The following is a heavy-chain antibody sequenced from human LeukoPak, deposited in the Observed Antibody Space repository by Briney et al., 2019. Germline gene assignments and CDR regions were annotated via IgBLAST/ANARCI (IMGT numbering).Heavy chain of an antibody. Sequence: GGSLRLSCAASGFTFSSYGMHWVRQAPGKGLEWVAFIRYDGSNKYYADSVKGRFTISRDNSKNTLYLQMNSLRAEDTAVYYCAKALRYDYVLGYWGQGTLVTVSS. J-gene: IGHJ4*02. V-gene: IGHV3-30*02. CDR3: AKALRYDYVLGY. D-gene: IGHD3-16*01. CDR2: IRYDGSNK. CDR1: GFTFSSYG.